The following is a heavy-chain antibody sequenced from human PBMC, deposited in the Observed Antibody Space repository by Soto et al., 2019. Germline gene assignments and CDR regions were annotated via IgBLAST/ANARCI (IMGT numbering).Heavy chain of an antibody. V-gene: IGHV5-10-1*01. CDR2: IDPSDSYT. CDR3: AAGLYCSGGSCYYYYGTDV. D-gene: IGHD2-15*01. CDR1: GYSFTSYW. Sequence: PGESLKISCKGSGYSFTSYWISWVRQMPGKGLEWMGRIDPSDSYTNYSPSFQGHVTISADKSISTAYLQWSSLKASDTAMYYCAAGLYCSGGSCYYYYGTDVWDQGTTVTVSS. J-gene: IGHJ6*02.